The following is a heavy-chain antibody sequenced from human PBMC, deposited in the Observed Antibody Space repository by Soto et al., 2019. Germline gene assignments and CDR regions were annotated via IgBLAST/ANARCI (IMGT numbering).Heavy chain of an antibody. CDR3: ARARAAAGPNYFAE. CDR2: ISSSSSYI. D-gene: IGHD2-8*01. V-gene: IGHV3-21*01. Sequence: VRLSCASSGFTFSSYSMNWVRQAPGKGLEWVSSISSSSSYIYYADSVKGRFTISRDNAKNSLYLQMNSLRAEDTAVYYCARARAAAGPNYFAEWGQGNLVTVP. J-gene: IGHJ4*02. CDR1: GFTFSSYS.